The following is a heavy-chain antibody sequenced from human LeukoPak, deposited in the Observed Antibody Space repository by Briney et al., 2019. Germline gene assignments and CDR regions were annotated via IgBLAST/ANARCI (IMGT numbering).Heavy chain of an antibody. J-gene: IGHJ6*03. Sequence: SETLSLTCTVSGGSISSYYWSWIRQPPGKGLEWIGYIYYSGSTNYNPSLKSRVTISVDTSKNQFSLKLSSVTAADTAVYYCARVWKHFTRPSRSYYYYMDVWGKGTTVTVSS. V-gene: IGHV4-59*12. CDR2: IYYSGST. CDR1: GGSISSYY. CDR3: ARVWKHFTRPSRSYYYYMDV. D-gene: IGHD3-3*01.